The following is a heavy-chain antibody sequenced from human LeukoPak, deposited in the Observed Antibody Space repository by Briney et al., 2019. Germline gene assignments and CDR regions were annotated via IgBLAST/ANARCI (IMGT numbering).Heavy chain of an antibody. CDR1: GGSISSSSYY. Sequence: PSESLSLTCTVSGGSISSSSYYWGWIRQPPGPGLEWIGSIYDSGTTYYNPSLKSRVTLSVHTAQNQFSLKLSSVTAADTAVYYCARSTFSCYYDSSGYYHGPFDYWGQGTLVSDCS. V-gene: IGHV4-39*01. CDR3: ARSTFSCYYDSSGYYHGPFDY. CDR2: IYDSGTT. D-gene: IGHD3-22*01. J-gene: IGHJ4*02.